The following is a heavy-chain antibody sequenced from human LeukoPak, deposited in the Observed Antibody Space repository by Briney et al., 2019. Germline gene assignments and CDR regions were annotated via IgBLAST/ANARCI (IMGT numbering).Heavy chain of an antibody. J-gene: IGHJ3*02. Sequence: SETLSLTCTVSGYSISSGYYWGWIRQPPGKGLEWIGSIYHSGSTYYNPSLKSRVTTSIDTSKNQFSLNLSSVTAADTAVYYCARDPLTNAFDIWGQGTMVTVSS. CDR2: IYHSGST. CDR1: GYSISSGYY. CDR3: ARDPLTNAFDI. V-gene: IGHV4-38-2*02.